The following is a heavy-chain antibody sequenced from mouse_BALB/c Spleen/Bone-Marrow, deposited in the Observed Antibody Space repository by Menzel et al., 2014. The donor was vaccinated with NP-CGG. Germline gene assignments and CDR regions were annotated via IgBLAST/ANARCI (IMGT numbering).Heavy chain of an antibody. CDR3: ARYDGPAWFAY. J-gene: IGHJ3*01. Sequence: QVQLQQSGAELVKPGASVKLSCKASGYTFTSYWIHWVKLRPGHGLEWIGEINPSNGRTNYNEKFKNKATLTVDKSSSTAYIQLSSQTSEDSAVYYCARYDGPAWFAYWGQGTLVTVS. CDR2: INPSNGRT. CDR1: GYTFTSYW. D-gene: IGHD2-3*01. V-gene: IGHV1S81*02.